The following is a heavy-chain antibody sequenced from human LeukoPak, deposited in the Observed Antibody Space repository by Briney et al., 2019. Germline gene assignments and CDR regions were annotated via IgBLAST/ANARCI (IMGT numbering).Heavy chain of an antibody. Sequence: GGSLRLSCAASGFTFSSYSMNWVRQAPGKGLEWVSSISSSSSYIYYADSVKGRFTISRDNAKNSLYLQMNSLRADDTAMYYCAKLILGARSLFDFRGQGILVTVSS. J-gene: IGHJ4*02. CDR3: AKLILGARSLFDF. CDR2: ISSSSSYI. CDR1: GFTFSSYS. D-gene: IGHD1-26*01. V-gene: IGHV3-21*04.